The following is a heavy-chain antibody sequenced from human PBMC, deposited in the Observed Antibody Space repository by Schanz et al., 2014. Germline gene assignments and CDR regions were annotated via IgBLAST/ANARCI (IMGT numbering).Heavy chain of an antibody. D-gene: IGHD3-10*01. J-gene: IGHJ4*02. CDR2: ISGDHRNT. Sequence: EMQLLESGGGLIQPGGSLRLSCAASGFTFSTHAMSWVRQAPGKGLEWVSSISGDHRNTFYADSVKGRFTISRDNSKNTLYLQMNNLRPEDTAVYYCARGGFGEVSYFDYWGQGTLVTVSS. CDR1: GFTFSTHA. CDR3: ARGGFGEVSYFDY. V-gene: IGHV3-23*01.